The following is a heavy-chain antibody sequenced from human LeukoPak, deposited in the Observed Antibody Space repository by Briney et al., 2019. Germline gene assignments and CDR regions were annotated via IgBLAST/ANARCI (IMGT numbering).Heavy chain of an antibody. D-gene: IGHD3-16*02. Sequence: SETLSLTCNVSGGSISSSSYYWSWIRQPPGKGLEWIGEINHSGSANYNPSLKSRVTISVDTSKNQFSLKLSSVTAADTAVYYCARVGGSYRYTGFDYWGQGTLVTVSS. CDR1: GGSISSSSYY. CDR2: INHSGSA. CDR3: ARVGGSYRYTGFDY. J-gene: IGHJ4*02. V-gene: IGHV4-61*01.